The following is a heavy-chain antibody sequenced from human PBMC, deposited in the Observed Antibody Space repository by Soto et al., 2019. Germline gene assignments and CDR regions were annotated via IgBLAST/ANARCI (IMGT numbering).Heavy chain of an antibody. J-gene: IGHJ4*02. CDR2: ISHDGSNQ. CDR3: AKDSSAAFDY. D-gene: IGHD6-25*01. Sequence: GGSLRLSCVASGFTLRTSGMHWVRQAPSKGLEWVAVISHDGSNQFYAESVKGRFTISRDNSKNMLYLQMNSLRADDSAVYFCAKDSSAAFDYWGQVTVVTVSS. V-gene: IGHV3-30*18. CDR1: GFTLRTSG.